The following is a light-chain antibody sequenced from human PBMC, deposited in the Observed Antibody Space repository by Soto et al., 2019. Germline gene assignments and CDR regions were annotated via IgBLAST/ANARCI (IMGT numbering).Light chain of an antibody. CDR3: QQYNSYSWT. Sequence: AIQMTQFPSSLSASVGDRVTITCRASQDIRSDLGWYQQRPGKAPQLLIYATSSLQSGVPSRFSGSGSGTDFTLTITSLQPEDFATYYCQQYNSYSWTFGQGTKV. CDR1: QDIRSD. V-gene: IGKV1-6*01. CDR2: ATS. J-gene: IGKJ1*01.